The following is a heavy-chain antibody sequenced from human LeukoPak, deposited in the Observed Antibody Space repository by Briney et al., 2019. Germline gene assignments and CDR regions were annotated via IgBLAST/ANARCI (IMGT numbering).Heavy chain of an antibody. D-gene: IGHD2-15*01. V-gene: IGHV4-59*01. Sequence: PSETLSLTCTVSGGSISSYYWSWTRQPPGKGLEWIGYIYYSGSTNYNPSLKSRVTISVDTSKNQFSLKLSSVTAADTAVYYCARDRYCSGGSCYFNGMDVWGQGTTVTVSS. CDR1: GGSISSYY. CDR2: IYYSGST. J-gene: IGHJ6*02. CDR3: ARDRYCSGGSCYFNGMDV.